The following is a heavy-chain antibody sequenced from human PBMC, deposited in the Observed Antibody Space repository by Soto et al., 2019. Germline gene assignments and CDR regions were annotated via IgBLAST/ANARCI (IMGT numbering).Heavy chain of an antibody. CDR3: ARDPAYYYDSSGYYWFDY. V-gene: IGHV3-30-3*01. CDR1: GFTFSSYA. J-gene: IGHJ4*02. D-gene: IGHD3-22*01. Sequence: GGSLRLSCAASGFTFSSYAMHWVRQAPGKGLEWVAVISYDGSNKYYADSVKGRFTISRDNSKNTLYLQMNSLRAEDTAVYYFARDPAYYYDSSGYYWFDYWGQGTLVTVSS. CDR2: ISYDGSNK.